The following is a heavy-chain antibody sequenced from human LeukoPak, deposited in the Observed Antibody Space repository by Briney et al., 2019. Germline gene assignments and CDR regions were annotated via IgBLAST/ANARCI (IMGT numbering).Heavy chain of an antibody. CDR2: MNPNSGNT. CDR3: ARVMGSSWGYYYYGMDV. J-gene: IGHJ6*02. D-gene: IGHD6-13*01. CDR1: GYTFTSYD. V-gene: IGHV1-8*01. Sequence: ASVTVSCKASGYTFTSYDINWVRQATGQGLEWMGWMNPNSGNTGYAQKFQGRVTMTRNTSISTAYMELSSLRSEDTAVYYCARVMGSSWGYYYYGMDVWGQGTTVTVSS.